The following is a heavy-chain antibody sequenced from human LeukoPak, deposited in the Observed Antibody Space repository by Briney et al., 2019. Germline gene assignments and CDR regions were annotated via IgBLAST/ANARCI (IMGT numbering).Heavy chain of an antibody. CDR2: IYHSGST. J-gene: IGHJ3*02. CDR1: GGSISSGGYS. V-gene: IGHV4-30-2*01. D-gene: IGHD3-10*01. CDR3: ARGLNTVLLWFAPTLGAFDI. Sequence: SQTLSLTCAVSGGSISSGGYSWSWIRQPPGKGLEWIGYIYHSGSTYYNPSLKSRVTISVDRSKNQFSLKLSSVTAADTAVYYCARGLNTVLLWFAPTLGAFDIWGQGTMVTVSS.